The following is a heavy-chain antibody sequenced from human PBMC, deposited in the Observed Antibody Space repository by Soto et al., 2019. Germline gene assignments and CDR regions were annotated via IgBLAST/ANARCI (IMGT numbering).Heavy chain of an antibody. D-gene: IGHD5-18*01. CDR2: ISYDGSNK. Sequence: GGSLRLSCAASGFTFSSYGMHWVRQAPGKGLERVAVISYDGSNKYYADSVKGRFTFSRDNSKNTLYLQMNSLRAEDTAVYYCATRGYSYGKYYFDYWGQGTLVTVSS. CDR1: GFTFSSYG. J-gene: IGHJ4*02. V-gene: IGHV3-30*03. CDR3: ATRGYSYGKYYFDY.